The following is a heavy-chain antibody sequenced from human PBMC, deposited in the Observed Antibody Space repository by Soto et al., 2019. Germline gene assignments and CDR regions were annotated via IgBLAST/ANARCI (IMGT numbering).Heavy chain of an antibody. J-gene: IGHJ4*02. D-gene: IGHD3-10*01. CDR2: ITTSGGST. CDR3: AKEGLGRPTFDY. Sequence: EVQLLESGGGLVQPGGSLRLSCAASGFTFSSYVLSWVRQAPGKGLECVSAITTSGGSTYYADSVKGRFTISRENSKNTLYLQMNRLRDDDTAVYYCAKEGLGRPTFDYWGQGTLVTVSS. CDR1: GFTFSSYV. V-gene: IGHV3-23*01.